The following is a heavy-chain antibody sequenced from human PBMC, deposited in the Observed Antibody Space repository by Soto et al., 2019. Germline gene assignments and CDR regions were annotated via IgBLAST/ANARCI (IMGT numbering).Heavy chain of an antibody. Sequence: EVQLVESGGGLVQPAGSLRLSCAASGFSFSYYGMNWVRQAPGKGLEWVSYISTSSSNIYYADSVKGRFTISRDNAKNSLSLQMNSLIAADTAVYYCARETSTGNYDMDVWGKGTTVTVSS. J-gene: IGHJ6*03. CDR2: ISTSSSNI. D-gene: IGHD2-2*01. CDR3: ARETSTGNYDMDV. CDR1: GFSFSYYG. V-gene: IGHV3-48*01.